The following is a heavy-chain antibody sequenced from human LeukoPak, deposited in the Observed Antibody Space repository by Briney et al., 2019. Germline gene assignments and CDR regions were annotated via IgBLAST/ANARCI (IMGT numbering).Heavy chain of an antibody. CDR3: ARWMAIFDWFYGMDV. CDR1: GFAFSSFE. CDR2: INHSGGT. D-gene: IGHD3-9*01. J-gene: IGHJ6*02. Sequence: GSLRLSCAASGFAFSSFEMNWVRQPPGKGLEWIGEINHSGGTNYNPSLKSRVTISLDTSKNHFSLKLTSVTAADTAVYYCARWMAIFDWFYGMDVWGQGTTVTVSS. V-gene: IGHV4-34*01.